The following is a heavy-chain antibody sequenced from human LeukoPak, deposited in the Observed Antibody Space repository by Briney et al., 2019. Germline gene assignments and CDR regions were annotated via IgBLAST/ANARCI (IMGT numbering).Heavy chain of an antibody. V-gene: IGHV3-43*01. D-gene: IGHD2-2*01. J-gene: IGHJ6*03. CDR3: AKEANIVVVPAANSGYMDV. Sequence: GSLRLSCAASGFTFDDYTMHWVRQAPGKGLEWVSLISWDGGSTYYADSVKGRFTISRDNSKNSLYLQMNSLRTEDTALYYCAKEANIVVVPAANSGYMDVWGKGTTVTISS. CDR2: ISWDGGST. CDR1: GFTFDDYT.